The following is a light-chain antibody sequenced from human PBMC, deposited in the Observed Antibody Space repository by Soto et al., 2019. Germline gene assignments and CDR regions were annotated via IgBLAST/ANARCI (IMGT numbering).Light chain of an antibody. Sequence: EIVLTQSPVTLSLSPGERATLSCRASQSVGSYFAWYQQKPGQAPRLLIYDASSRATCIPARFSGSGSGTDFTLTISRLEPEDFAVYYCQQRSDWPSTFGGGTRVEIK. V-gene: IGKV3-11*01. CDR1: QSVGSY. CDR2: DAS. CDR3: QQRSDWPST. J-gene: IGKJ4*01.